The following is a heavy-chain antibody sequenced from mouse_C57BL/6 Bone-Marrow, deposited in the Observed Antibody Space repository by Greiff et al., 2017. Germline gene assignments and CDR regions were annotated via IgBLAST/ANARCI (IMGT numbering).Heavy chain of an antibody. V-gene: IGHV1-19*01. D-gene: IGHD2-4*01. Sequence: EVQLQQSGPVLVKPGASVKMSCKASGYTFTDYYMNWVKQSHGKSLEWIGVINPYNGGTSYNQKFKGKATLTVDKSYSTAYMELNSLTSEDSAVYYCARGACDYDVGAYWGQGTLVTVSA. CDR1: GYTFTDYY. CDR2: INPYNGGT. J-gene: IGHJ3*01. CDR3: ARGACDYDVGAY.